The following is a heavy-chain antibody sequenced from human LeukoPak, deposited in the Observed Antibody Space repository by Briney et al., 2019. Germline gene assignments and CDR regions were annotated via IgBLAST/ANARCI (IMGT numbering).Heavy chain of an antibody. V-gene: IGHV4-38-2*01. Sequence: PSETLPLTCAVSGYSINSGYFWAWIRQTPGKGLEWIGSIYHSGNTYSNPSLKSRVTISVDTSKNQFSLNLNSVTAADTALYYCARHGANYYYLDYWGQGTLVTVSS. J-gene: IGHJ4*02. CDR2: IYHSGNT. CDR3: ARHGANYYYLDY. D-gene: IGHD4/OR15-4a*01. CDR1: GYSINSGYF.